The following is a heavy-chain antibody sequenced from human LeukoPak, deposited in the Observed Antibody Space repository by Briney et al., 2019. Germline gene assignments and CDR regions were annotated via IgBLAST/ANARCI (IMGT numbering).Heavy chain of an antibody. Sequence: PGGSLRLSCAASGFTFSNYIMHWVRQAPGKGLDWVAVILENGSNQYYADSVKGRFTISRDNSKNILFLQMNSLRGEDTAMYYCARVQGGGYRTADYWGQGALVTVSS. CDR3: ARVQGGGYRTADY. D-gene: IGHD6-19*01. V-gene: IGHV3-30*04. CDR2: ILENGSNQ. J-gene: IGHJ4*02. CDR1: GFTFSNYI.